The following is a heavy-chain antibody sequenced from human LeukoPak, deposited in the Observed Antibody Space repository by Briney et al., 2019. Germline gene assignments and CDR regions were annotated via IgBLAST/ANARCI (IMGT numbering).Heavy chain of an antibody. Sequence: GGSLKLSCAASGFTFSSYWMFWVRQAPGKGLVWVSRINSDGSSTSFADSVKGRFTISRDNAKNTLYLQMNSLRAEDTAVYYCARGITMFGVVNDAFDIWGQGTMVTV. CDR2: INSDGSST. CDR1: GFTFSSYW. D-gene: IGHD3-3*01. V-gene: IGHV3-74*01. CDR3: ARGITMFGVVNDAFDI. J-gene: IGHJ3*02.